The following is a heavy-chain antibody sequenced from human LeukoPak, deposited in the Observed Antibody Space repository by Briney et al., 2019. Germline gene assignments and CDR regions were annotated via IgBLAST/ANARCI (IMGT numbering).Heavy chain of an antibody. CDR2: ISFDGSAK. V-gene: IGHV3-30*03. CDR1: GFSFSNYE. Sequence: GRSLRLSCAASGFSFSNYEMDWVRQAPGKGLEWVALISFDGSAKYYADSVKGRFTISRDSSKNTLYLQMNSLRAEDTAVYYCARVYYGDYEGDYWGQGTLVTVSS. J-gene: IGHJ4*02. D-gene: IGHD4-17*01. CDR3: ARVYYGDYEGDY.